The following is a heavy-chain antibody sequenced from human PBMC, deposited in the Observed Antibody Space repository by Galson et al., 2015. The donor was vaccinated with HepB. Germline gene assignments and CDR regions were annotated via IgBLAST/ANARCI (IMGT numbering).Heavy chain of an antibody. V-gene: IGHV3-23*01. CDR3: AKGGRVNTALPALDY. Sequence: SLRLSCAASGFTFSNYVITWVRQAPGKGLEWVSAVDGGGTNTYYADSVKGRFTISRDNSQNTLNLQMNSLRPEDTAMYYCAKGGRVNTALPALDYWGQGTLVTVSS. D-gene: IGHD5-18*01. J-gene: IGHJ4*02. CDR2: VDGGGTNT. CDR1: GFTFSNYV.